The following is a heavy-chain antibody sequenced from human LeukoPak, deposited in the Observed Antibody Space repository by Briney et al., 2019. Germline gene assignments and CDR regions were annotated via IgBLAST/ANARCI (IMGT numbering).Heavy chain of an antibody. D-gene: IGHD2-21*02. V-gene: IGHV4-34*01. CDR2: IHHSGST. CDR3: ARRGIVVVTATAGWFDP. Sequence: SETLSLTCAVYGGSFSGYYWSWIRQPPGKGLEWIGEIHHSGSTNYNPSLKSRVTISVDTSKNQFSLKLSSVTAADTAVYYCARRGIVVVTATAGWFDPWGQGTLVTVSS. J-gene: IGHJ5*02. CDR1: GGSFSGYY.